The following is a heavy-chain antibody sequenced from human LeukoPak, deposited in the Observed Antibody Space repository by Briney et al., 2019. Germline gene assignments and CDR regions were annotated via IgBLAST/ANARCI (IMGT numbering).Heavy chain of an antibody. Sequence: PGGSLRLSCVVSGFTFSIFWMSWVRQAPGGGREWVANIKQDGTEKYYVDSVKGRFTVSRDNAKNSLYLQMNSLRAEDTAVYYCARAIDYGYPGGYWGQGTLVTVSS. CDR1: GFTFSIFW. V-gene: IGHV3-7*01. J-gene: IGHJ4*02. D-gene: IGHD4-17*01. CDR3: ARAIDYGYPGGY. CDR2: IKQDGTEK.